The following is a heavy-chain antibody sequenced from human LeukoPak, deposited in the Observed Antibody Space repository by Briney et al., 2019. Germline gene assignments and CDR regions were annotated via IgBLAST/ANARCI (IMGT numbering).Heavy chain of an antibody. J-gene: IGHJ6*03. V-gene: IGHV1-24*01. CDR2: FDPEDGET. CDR1: GYTLTELS. D-gene: IGHD3-3*01. CDR3: ATGLNTIFVVVPRYEEYMGV. Sequence: ASVKVSCKVSGYTLTELSMHWVRQAPGKGLEWMGGFDPEDGETIYAQKFQGRVTMTEDTSTDTAYMELSSLRSEDTAVYYCATGLNTIFVVVPRYEEYMGVWGKVTPVTVS.